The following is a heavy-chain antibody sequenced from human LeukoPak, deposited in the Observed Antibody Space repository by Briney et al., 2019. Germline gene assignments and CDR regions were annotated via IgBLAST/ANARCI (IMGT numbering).Heavy chain of an antibody. D-gene: IGHD2-2*01. Sequence: GESLEISCKGSGYSFTSYWIGWVRQMPGKGLEWMGIIYPGDSDTRYSPSFQGQVTISADKSISTAYLQWGSLKASDTAMYYCARRGYCSSTSCRYFDYWGQGTLVTVSS. V-gene: IGHV5-51*01. CDR3: ARRGYCSSTSCRYFDY. CDR2: IYPGDSDT. CDR1: GYSFTSYW. J-gene: IGHJ4*02.